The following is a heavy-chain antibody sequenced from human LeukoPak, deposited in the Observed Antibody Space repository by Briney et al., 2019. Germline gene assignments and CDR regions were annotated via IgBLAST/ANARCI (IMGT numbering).Heavy chain of an antibody. V-gene: IGHV3-74*01. Sequence: GGSLRLSCAASGFTFSSYWMHWVRQAPGKGLVWVSRINSDGSSTSYADSVKGRFTISRDNAKNTLYLQMSSLRAEDTAVYYCARDSLYGDYLDWGQGTLVTVSS. J-gene: IGHJ4*02. D-gene: IGHD4-17*01. CDR1: GFTFSSYW. CDR3: ARDSLYGDYLD. CDR2: INSDGSST.